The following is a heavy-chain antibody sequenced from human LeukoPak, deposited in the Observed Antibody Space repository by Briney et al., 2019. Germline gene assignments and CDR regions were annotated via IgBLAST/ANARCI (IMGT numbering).Heavy chain of an antibody. CDR3: ARVEMGSEVSCCFADV. CDR1: GGSISSYY. D-gene: IGHD2-2*01. Sequence: SETLSLTCTVSGGSISSYYWSWIRQPAGKGLEWIGRIYNSGITDYNPYLKSRVTMSVDTSKNQFSLKLSSVTAADTAVYYCARVEMGSEVSCCFADVWGKGTTVTVSS. V-gene: IGHV4-4*07. J-gene: IGHJ6*04. CDR2: IYNSGIT.